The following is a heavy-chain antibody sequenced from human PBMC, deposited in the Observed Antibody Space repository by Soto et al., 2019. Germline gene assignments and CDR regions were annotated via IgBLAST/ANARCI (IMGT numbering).Heavy chain of an antibody. CDR1: GGSISSYY. D-gene: IGHD3-10*01. J-gene: IGHJ5*02. V-gene: IGHV4-59*01. CDR2: IYYSGST. CDR3: ARGWFGDRIKNWFDP. Sequence: SETLSLTCTVSGGSISSYYWSWIRQPPGKGLEWIGYIYYSGSTNYNPSLKSRVTISVDTSKNQFSLKLSSVTAADTAVYYCARGWFGDRIKNWFDPWGQGTLVTVSS.